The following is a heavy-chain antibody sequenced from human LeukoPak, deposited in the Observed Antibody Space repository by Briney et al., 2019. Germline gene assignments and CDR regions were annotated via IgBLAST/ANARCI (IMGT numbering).Heavy chain of an antibody. CDR1: GGSISSYY. J-gene: IGHJ5*02. Sequence: SETLSLTCTVSGGSISSYYWSWIRQPPGKGLERIGYIYYSGSTNYNPSLKSRVTISVDTSKNRFSLKLSSVTAADTAVYYCARLGVSNWFDPWGQGTLVTVSS. CDR2: IYYSGST. V-gene: IGHV4-59*08. CDR3: ARLGVSNWFDP. D-gene: IGHD3-3*01.